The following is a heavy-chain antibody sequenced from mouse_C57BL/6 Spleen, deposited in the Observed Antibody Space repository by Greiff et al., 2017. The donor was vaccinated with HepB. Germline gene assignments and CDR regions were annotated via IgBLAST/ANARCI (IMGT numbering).Heavy chain of an antibody. D-gene: IGHD1-1*01. CDR2: IDPSDSYT. Sequence: VQLQQPGAELVMPGASVKLSCKASGYTFTSYWMHWVKQRPGQGLEWIGEIDPSDSYTNYNQKFKGKSTLTVDKSSSTAYMQLSSLTSEDSAVYYCARSVYGSSYYFDYWGQGTTLTVSS. V-gene: IGHV1-69*01. CDR3: ARSVYGSSYYFDY. CDR1: GYTFTSYW. J-gene: IGHJ2*01.